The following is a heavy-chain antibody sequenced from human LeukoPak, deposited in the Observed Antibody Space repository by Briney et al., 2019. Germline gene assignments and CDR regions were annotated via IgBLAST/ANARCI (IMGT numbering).Heavy chain of an antibody. CDR3: ARGSLLFDY. V-gene: IGHV4-59*01. CDR2: IYSSGTT. CDR1: GGSISSYY. J-gene: IGHJ4*02. Sequence: SETLSLTCTVSGGSISSYYWSWIRQFPGKGLEWIGHIYSSGTTNSNPSLRSRITMSVDTSKNQFSLKLNSVTAADAAVYYCARGSLLFDYWGQGTLVTVSS. D-gene: IGHD1-26*01.